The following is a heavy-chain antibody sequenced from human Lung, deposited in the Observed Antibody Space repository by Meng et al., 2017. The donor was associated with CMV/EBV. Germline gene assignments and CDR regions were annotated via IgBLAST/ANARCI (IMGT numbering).Heavy chain of an antibody. CDR2: ISSSSSYI. CDR1: GFTFSSYS. CDR3: ARERTQDDFWSGYCFDY. V-gene: IGHV3-21*01. J-gene: IGHJ4*02. D-gene: IGHD3-3*01. Sequence: GESLKISCAASGFTFSSYSMNWVRQAPGKGLEWVSSISSSSSYIYYADSVKGRFTISRDNAKNSLYLQMNSLRAEDTAVYYCARERTQDDFWSGYCFDYWXQG.